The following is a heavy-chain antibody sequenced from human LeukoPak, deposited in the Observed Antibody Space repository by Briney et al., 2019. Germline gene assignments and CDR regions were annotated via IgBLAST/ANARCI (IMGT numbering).Heavy chain of an antibody. CDR3: AKGAGLWFPRFDY. J-gene: IGHJ4*02. D-gene: IGHD3-10*01. V-gene: IGHV3-23*01. Sequence: PGGSLRLSCAASGFTFSSFAMSWVRQAPGKGLEWVSATSNSGGTTYYADSVKGRFTISRDNSKNTLYLQMNSLRAEDTAVYYCAKGAGLWFPRFDYWGQGTLVTVSS. CDR2: TSNSGGTT. CDR1: GFTFSSFA.